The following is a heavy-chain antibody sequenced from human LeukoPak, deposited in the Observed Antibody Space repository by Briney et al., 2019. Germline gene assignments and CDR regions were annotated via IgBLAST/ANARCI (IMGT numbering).Heavy chain of an antibody. CDR2: NDDTADKA. D-gene: IGHD3-10*01. Sequence: GVSLRLSCTASGFIFNNYAMTWVRQAPGQGLEWVSSNDDTADKATYADSVTGRFTISRDKSGNTLYLQMTSLRLDDTAIYCCARVFGEPFYHGMDVWGQGTTVAVSS. CDR1: GFIFNNYA. CDR3: ARVFGEPFYHGMDV. V-gene: IGHV3-23*01. J-gene: IGHJ6*02.